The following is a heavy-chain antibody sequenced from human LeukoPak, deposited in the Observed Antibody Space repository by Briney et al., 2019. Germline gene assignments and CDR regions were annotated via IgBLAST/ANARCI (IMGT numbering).Heavy chain of an antibody. CDR2: ISAYNGNT. V-gene: IGHV1-18*01. D-gene: IGHD6-13*01. Sequence: ASVKVSCKASGYTFTSYGISWVRQAPGQGLEWMGWISAYNGNTNYAQKLQGRVTMTTDTSTSTAYMELRSLRSDDTAVYYCARLVGYGYEYYYGMDVWGQGTTVTVSS. J-gene: IGHJ6*02. CDR3: ARLVGYGYEYYYGMDV. CDR1: GYTFTSYG.